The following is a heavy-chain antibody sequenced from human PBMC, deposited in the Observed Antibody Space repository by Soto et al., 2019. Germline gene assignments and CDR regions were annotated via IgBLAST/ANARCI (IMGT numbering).Heavy chain of an antibody. Sequence: EVQLLESGGGLVQPGGSLRLSCAASGFTFSSYAMSWVRQAPGKGLEWVSAISGSGGSTYYADSVKGRFTISRDNSKNTLYLQMNSLRAEDTAVYYCANYYVWGSYRSLQIGYFDDWGQGTLVTVSS. CDR1: GFTFSSYA. J-gene: IGHJ4*02. D-gene: IGHD3-16*02. CDR3: ANYYVWGSYRSLQIGYFDD. CDR2: ISGSGGST. V-gene: IGHV3-23*01.